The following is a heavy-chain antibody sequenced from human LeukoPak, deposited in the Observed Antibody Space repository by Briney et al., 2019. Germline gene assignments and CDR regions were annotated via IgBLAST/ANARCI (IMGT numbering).Heavy chain of an antibody. D-gene: IGHD3-10*01. CDR3: ARAPPPVWFGELPGSMDV. CDR2: IYYSGST. Sequence: SETLSLTCTVSGGSISSSSYYWGWIRQPPGKGLEWIGSIYYSGSTYYNPSLKSRVTISVDTSKNQFSLKLSSVTAADTAVYYCARAPPPVWFGELPGSMDVWGQGTTVTVS. CDR1: GGSISSSSYY. J-gene: IGHJ6*02. V-gene: IGHV4-39*07.